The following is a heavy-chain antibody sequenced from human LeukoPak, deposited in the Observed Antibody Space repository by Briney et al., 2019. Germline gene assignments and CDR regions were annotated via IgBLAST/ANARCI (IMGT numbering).Heavy chain of an antibody. J-gene: IGHJ4*02. CDR2: IYYSGST. D-gene: IGHD2-2*01. V-gene: IGHV4-59*01. CDR3: ARWAVPAATFDY. CDR1: GGSISSYY. Sequence: KASETLSLTCTVSGGSISSYYWRWIRQPPGKGLEWIGYIYYSGSTNYNPSLKSRVTISVDTSKNQFSLKLSSVTAADTAVYYCARWAVPAATFDYWGQGTLVTVSS.